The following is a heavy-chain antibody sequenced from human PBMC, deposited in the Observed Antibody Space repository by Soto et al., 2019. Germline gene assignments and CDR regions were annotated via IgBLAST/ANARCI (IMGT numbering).Heavy chain of an antibody. D-gene: IGHD2-15*01. Sequence: GGSLRLSFAASGFTFSSYGMHWVRQAPGKGLEWVAVIWYDGSNKYYADSVKGRFTISRDNSKNTLYLQMNSLRAEDTAVYYCARDEGIGYYYMDVWGKGTTVTVSS. J-gene: IGHJ6*03. CDR1: GFTFSSYG. V-gene: IGHV3-33*01. CDR2: IWYDGSNK. CDR3: ARDEGIGYYYMDV.